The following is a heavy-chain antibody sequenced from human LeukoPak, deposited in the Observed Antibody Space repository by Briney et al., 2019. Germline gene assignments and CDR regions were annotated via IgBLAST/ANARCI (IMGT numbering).Heavy chain of an antibody. CDR3: ARAPGDPLSLDAFDI. CDR1: GGSISSGGYY. Sequence: SQTLSLTCTVSGGSISSGGYYWSWIRQHPGKGLGWIGFIYYSGSTYYNPSLKSRVTISVDTSKNQFSLKLSSVTAADTAVYYCARAPGDPLSLDAFDIWGQGTMVTVSS. J-gene: IGHJ3*02. CDR2: IYYSGST. D-gene: IGHD7-27*01. V-gene: IGHV4-31*03.